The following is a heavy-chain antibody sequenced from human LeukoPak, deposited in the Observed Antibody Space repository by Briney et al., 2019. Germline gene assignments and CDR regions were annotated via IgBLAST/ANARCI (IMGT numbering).Heavy chain of an antibody. D-gene: IGHD2-15*01. CDR2: INTDGSST. V-gene: IGHV3-74*01. Sequence: GGSLRPSCAASGFTFSSYWMHWVRQAPGKGLVWVSRINTDGSSTSYADSVKGRFTISRDNAKNTLYLQMNSLRAEDTAVYYCARAPGRYYYYYYMDVWGKGTTVTVSS. CDR1: GFTFSSYW. J-gene: IGHJ6*03. CDR3: ARAPGRYYYYYYMDV.